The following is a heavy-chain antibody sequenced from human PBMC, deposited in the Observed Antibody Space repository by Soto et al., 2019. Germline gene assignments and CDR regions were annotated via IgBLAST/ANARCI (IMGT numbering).Heavy chain of an antibody. V-gene: IGHV4-31*03. CDR3: ARSYYNSYVYGY. Sequence: SETLSLTCSVSCGSISTVGHYWTWIRQPPGKGLEWIGSIYHTGSTYYSKSLRSRLTMSVDTSKSQFSLKLSSVTAADTAVYFCARSYYNSYVYGYWGQGTLVTVS. J-gene: IGHJ4*02. CDR1: CGSISTVGHY. CDR2: IYHTGST. D-gene: IGHD4-4*01.